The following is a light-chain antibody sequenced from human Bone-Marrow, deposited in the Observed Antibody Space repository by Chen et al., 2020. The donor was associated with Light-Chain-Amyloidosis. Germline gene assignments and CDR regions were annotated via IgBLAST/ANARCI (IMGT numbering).Light chain of an antibody. CDR3: CAYTGSSTWV. Sequence: QSALTHPASVPGSPGQSITISCTASNSDVGNYNLVSWYQHHPGKAPKLIIYGDFKRPSGVSNRFSGSKSGNTASLTISGLQNEDEAHYHCCAYTGSSTWVFGGGTKLTVL. J-gene: IGLJ3*02. CDR2: GDF. V-gene: IGLV2-23*01. CDR1: NSDVGNYNL.